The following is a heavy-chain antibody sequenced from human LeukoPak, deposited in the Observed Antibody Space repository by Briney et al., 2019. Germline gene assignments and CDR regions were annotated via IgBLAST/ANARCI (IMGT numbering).Heavy chain of an antibody. CDR1: GFTLTIYD. Sequence: ASVKVSCKTSGFTLTIYDINWVRQATGQGLEWMGWMNDNSGDTGYAQKFQGRVTMTRNTSISTAYMELSNLRSEDTAVYYCVRGRFIAGAGDWGQGTPVTVPS. CDR2: MNDNSGDT. CDR3: VRGRFIAGAGD. V-gene: IGHV1-8*01. J-gene: IGHJ1*01. D-gene: IGHD1-26*01.